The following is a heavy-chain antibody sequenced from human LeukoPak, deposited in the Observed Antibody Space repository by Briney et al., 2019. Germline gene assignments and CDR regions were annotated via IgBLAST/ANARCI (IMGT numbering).Heavy chain of an antibody. CDR1: GGSISSYY. CDR3: ARGLNDYVWGSYVSY. Sequence: SETLSLTCTVSGGSISSYYWSWIRQPAGKGLEWIGRIYTSGSTNYNPSLKSRVTMSVDTSKNQFSLKLSSVTAADTAVYYCARGLNDYVWGSYVSYWGQGTLVTVSS. CDR2: IYTSGST. J-gene: IGHJ4*02. V-gene: IGHV4-4*07. D-gene: IGHD3-16*01.